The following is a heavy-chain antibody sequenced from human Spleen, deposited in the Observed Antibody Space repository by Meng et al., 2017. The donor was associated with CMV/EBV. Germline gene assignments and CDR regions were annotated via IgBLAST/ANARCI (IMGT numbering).Heavy chain of an antibody. CDR3: AAQKILGDLCGY. CDR1: GGSISSSSYY. CDR2: IYYSGST. D-gene: IGHD2-21*01. V-gene: IGHV4-39*07. J-gene: IGHJ4*02. Sequence: SETLSLTCTVSGGSISSSSYYWGWIRQPPGKGLEWIGSIYYSGSTNYNPSLKSRVTISVDTSKNQFSLKLSSVTAADTAIYYCAAQKILGDLCGYWGQGTLVTVSS.